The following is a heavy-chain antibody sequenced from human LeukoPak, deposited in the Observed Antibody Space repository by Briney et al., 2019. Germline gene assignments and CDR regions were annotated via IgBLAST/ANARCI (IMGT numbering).Heavy chain of an antibody. CDR2: ISSSVSTI. CDR3: AKGTTSFGVVIILPTYFDY. D-gene: IGHD3-3*01. V-gene: IGHV3-11*01. Sequence: GGSLRLSCAASGFTFSDYYMSWIRQAPGKGLEWVSYISSSVSTIHYADSVRGRFTMSRDNAKNSLYLQMNSLRAEDTAVYYCAKGTTSFGVVIILPTYFDYWGQGTLVTVSS. J-gene: IGHJ4*02. CDR1: GFTFSDYY.